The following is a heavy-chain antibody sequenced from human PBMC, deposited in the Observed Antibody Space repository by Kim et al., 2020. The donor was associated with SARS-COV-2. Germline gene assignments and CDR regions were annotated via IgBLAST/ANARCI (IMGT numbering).Heavy chain of an antibody. CDR3: ANGGRLGDPGRGWVDP. D-gene: IGHD1-26*01. J-gene: IGHJ5*02. CDR1: GFTFRNYG. Sequence: GGSLRLSCEVAGFTFRNYGMHWVRQAPGKGLEWVSTISYDGSEKQYGDSAKGRFIISRDDSKHMFFLQMNGLTTEDTADYYCANGGRLGDPGRGWVDPWG. CDR2: ISYDGSEK. V-gene: IGHV3-30*18.